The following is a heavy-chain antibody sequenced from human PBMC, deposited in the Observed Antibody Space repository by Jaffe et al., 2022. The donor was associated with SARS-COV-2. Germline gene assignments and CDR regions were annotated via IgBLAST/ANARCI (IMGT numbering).Heavy chain of an antibody. J-gene: IGHJ5*02. CDR3: ARAFRGGYTEIRLGWFDP. Sequence: QVQLVQSGAEVKKPGASVKVSCKASGYTFTSYAMHWVRQAPGQRLEWMGWINAGNGNTKYSQKFQGRVTITRDTSASTAYMELSSLRSEDTAVYYCARAFRGGYTEIRLGWFDPWGQGTLVTVSS. CDR1: GYTFTSYA. CDR2: INAGNGNT. V-gene: IGHV1-3*01. D-gene: IGHD6-25*01.